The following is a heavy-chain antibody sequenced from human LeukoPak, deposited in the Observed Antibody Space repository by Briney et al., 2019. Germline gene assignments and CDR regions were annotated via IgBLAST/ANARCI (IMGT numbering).Heavy chain of an antibody. Sequence: PPETLSLTCAVCTGSFSGYYWSWFRHPLGEGLEWIGEINHSGSTNYNPSLTSRVTMSVDTSKNQFSLKLSSVTAADTAVYYCARWVGYCSSTSCYTDYWGQGTLVTVSS. V-gene: IGHV4-34*01. CDR2: INHSGST. CDR3: ARWVGYCSSTSCYTDY. D-gene: IGHD2-2*02. J-gene: IGHJ4*02. CDR1: TGSFSGYY.